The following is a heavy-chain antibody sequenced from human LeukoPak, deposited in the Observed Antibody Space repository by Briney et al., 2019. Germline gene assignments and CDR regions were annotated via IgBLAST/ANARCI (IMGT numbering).Heavy chain of an antibody. J-gene: IGHJ4*02. Sequence: SETLSLTSTVSGGSLSSYYCSWVRQTPGEGLEWIGYIYYSGGANYNPPLKSRVTISVDTSKNQFSLKLSSVTAADTAVYYCARGRGYSYVNYWGQGTLVTVSS. CDR1: GGSLSSYY. CDR2: IYYSGGA. V-gene: IGHV4-59*01. D-gene: IGHD5-18*01. CDR3: ARGRGYSYVNY.